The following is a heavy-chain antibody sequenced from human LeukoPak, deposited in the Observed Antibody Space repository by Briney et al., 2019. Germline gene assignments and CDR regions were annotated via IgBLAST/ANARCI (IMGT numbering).Heavy chain of an antibody. J-gene: IGHJ4*02. CDR3: ARKRSSSSGGPFDY. Sequence: PSQTLSLTCTVSGGSISSGGYYWRWIRQHPGKGLEWIGYIYYSGSTYYNPSLKSRVTISVDTSKNQFSLKLSSVTAADTTVYYCARKRSSSSGGPFDYWGQGTLVTVSS. D-gene: IGHD6-6*01. CDR1: GGSISSGGYY. CDR2: IYYSGST. V-gene: IGHV4-31*03.